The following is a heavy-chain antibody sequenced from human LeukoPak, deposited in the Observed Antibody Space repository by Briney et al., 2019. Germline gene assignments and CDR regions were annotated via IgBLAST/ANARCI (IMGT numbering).Heavy chain of an antibody. CDR3: ARGRRSPYYMDV. D-gene: IGHD3-16*01. Sequence: SETLSLTCTVSGYSISSGYYWGWIRQPPGKGLEWIGSIYCSASTYYNPSLKSRVTISEDTSKNQFSLKLNSVTAADTAVYYCARGRRSPYYMDVWGKGTTVTVSS. J-gene: IGHJ6*03. CDR2: IYCSAST. V-gene: IGHV4-38-2*02. CDR1: GYSISSGYY.